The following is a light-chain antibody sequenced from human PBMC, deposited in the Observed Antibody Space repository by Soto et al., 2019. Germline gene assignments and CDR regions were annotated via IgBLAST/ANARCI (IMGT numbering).Light chain of an antibody. CDR2: NTS. V-gene: IGKV3-20*01. CDR3: QQYGGSPSIT. CDR1: QSITNNY. J-gene: IGKJ5*01. Sequence: EIVLTQSPGTVSLSPGERATLSCRASQSITNNYLTWYQQKPGQAPRLLIYNTSSRATGIPDRFSGSGSGTDFTLTIRRLEPADFAVYYCQQYGGSPSITFGQGTRLAIK.